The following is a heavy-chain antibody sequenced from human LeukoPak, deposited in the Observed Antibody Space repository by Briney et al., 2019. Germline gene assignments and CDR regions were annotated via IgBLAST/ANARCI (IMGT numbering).Heavy chain of an antibody. V-gene: IGHV4-59*01. CDR3: ARFTVPAAIIDY. Sequence: SETLSLTCTVSGGSISSYYWSWIRQPPGKGQEWIGYIYYSGSTNYNPSLKSRVTISVDTSKNQFSLKLSSVTAADTAVYYCARFTVPAAIIDYWGQGTLVTVSS. CDR2: IYYSGST. D-gene: IGHD2-2*01. CDR1: GGSISSYY. J-gene: IGHJ4*02.